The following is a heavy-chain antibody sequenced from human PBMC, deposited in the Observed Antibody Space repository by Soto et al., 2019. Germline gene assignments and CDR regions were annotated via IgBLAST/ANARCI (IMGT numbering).Heavy chain of an antibody. Sequence: QVQLMQSGAEVKEPGASGKFSGKASGNPLTPYNTTWWRQAPDQGLEWWGWMNPNRTNTGYAEKFQGRVTMTRDTSISTAYMELSSLRYDDTAVYYCVRGGFLSHDHVIIAPATLGFDPWGQGTLVTVSS. V-gene: IGHV1-8*01. CDR1: GNPLTPYN. J-gene: IGHJ5*02. CDR2: MNPNRTNT. CDR3: VRGGFLSHDHVIIAPATLGFDP. D-gene: IGHD2-2*01.